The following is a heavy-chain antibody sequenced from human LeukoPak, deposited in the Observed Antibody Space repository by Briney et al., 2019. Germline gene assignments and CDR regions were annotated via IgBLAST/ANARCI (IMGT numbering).Heavy chain of an antibody. CDR1: GFTFSSYE. Sequence: GGSLRLSCAASGFTFSSYEMNWVRQAPGKGLEWVSYISSSGSTIYYADSVKGRFTISRGNTKNSLYLQMNSLRAEDTAVYYCARDLLGWELHYFDYWGQGTLVTVSS. CDR3: ARDLLGWELHYFDY. D-gene: IGHD1-26*01. CDR2: ISSSGSTI. V-gene: IGHV3-48*03. J-gene: IGHJ4*02.